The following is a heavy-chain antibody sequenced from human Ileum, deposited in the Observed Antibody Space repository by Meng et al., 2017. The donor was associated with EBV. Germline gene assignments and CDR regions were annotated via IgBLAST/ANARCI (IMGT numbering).Heavy chain of an antibody. CDR2: ISYDGSNK. D-gene: IGHD5-24*01. J-gene: IGHJ4*02. V-gene: IGHV3-30-3*01. CDR3: ARDRDGYHDY. Sequence: GQRVGSGGGVVQPGRSLRLSCAASGFTFSSYAMHWVRQAPGKGLEWVAVISYDGSNKYYADSVKGRFTISRDNSKNTLYLQMNSLRAEDTAVYYCARDRDGYHDYWGQGTLVTVSS. CDR1: GFTFSSYA.